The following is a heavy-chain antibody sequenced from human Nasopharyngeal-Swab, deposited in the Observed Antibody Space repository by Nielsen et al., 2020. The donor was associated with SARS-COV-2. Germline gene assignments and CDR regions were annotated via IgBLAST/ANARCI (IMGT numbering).Heavy chain of an antibody. V-gene: IGHV3-30*14. J-gene: IGHJ4*02. Sequence: GGSLRLSCAASGFTFSSYAMHWVRQAPGKGLEWVAVISYDGSNKYYADSVKGRFTISRDHSKNTLYLQMNSLRAEDTAVYYCAREKGGYSYGRSQGYWGQGTLVTVSS. D-gene: IGHD5-18*01. CDR3: AREKGGYSYGRSQGY. CDR1: GFTFSSYA. CDR2: ISYDGSNK.